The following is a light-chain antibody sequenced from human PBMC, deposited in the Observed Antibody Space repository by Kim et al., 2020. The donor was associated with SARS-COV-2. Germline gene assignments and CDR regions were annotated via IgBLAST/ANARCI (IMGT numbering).Light chain of an antibody. CDR3: HVWDSTSDHVV. J-gene: IGLJ2*01. V-gene: IGLV3-21*04. Sequence: SYELTQPPSVSVAPGQTARITCGGNNIGSKNVHWYQQKSGQAPVLVINYDTDRPSGIPERFSGSNSGHAATLTISRVDAGDEADYYCHVWDSTSDHVVFGGGTQLTVL. CDR1: NIGSKN. CDR2: YDT.